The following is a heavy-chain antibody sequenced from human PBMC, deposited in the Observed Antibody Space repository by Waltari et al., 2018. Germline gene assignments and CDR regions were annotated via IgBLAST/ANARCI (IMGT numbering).Heavy chain of an antibody. CDR2: IYSGGST. CDR1: GFTVSSNY. V-gene: IGHV3-53*01. CDR3: AKTTTVTQGGS. D-gene: IGHD4-17*01. J-gene: IGHJ5*02. Sequence: EVQLVESGGGLIQPGGSLRLSCAASGFTVSSNYMSWVRQAPGKGLEWVSVIYSGGSTYFADSVRGRFTISRDNSQNMLFLQMNSLRAEDTAVYYCAKTTTVTQGGSWGQGTLVTVSS.